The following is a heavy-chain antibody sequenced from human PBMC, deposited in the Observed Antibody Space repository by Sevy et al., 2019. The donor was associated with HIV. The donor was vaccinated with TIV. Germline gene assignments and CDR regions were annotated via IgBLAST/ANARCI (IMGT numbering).Heavy chain of an antibody. Sequence: GGSLRLSCVASGFTFGTYGMDWVRQAPGKGLEWMAVIWYDGNNKYYGDSVKGRFTISRDNSKNTLYLQMNSLRAEDTAVYDCARGSLYSSGWSESLDYWGQGTLVTVSS. CDR1: GFTFGTYG. D-gene: IGHD6-19*01. CDR3: ARGSLYSSGWSESLDY. V-gene: IGHV3-33*01. J-gene: IGHJ4*02. CDR2: IWYDGNNK.